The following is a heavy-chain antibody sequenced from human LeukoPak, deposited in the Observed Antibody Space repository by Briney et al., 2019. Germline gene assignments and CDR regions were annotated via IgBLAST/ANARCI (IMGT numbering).Heavy chain of an antibody. CDR3: ASAVAGAYYFDY. CDR1: GFTFSDCY. Sequence: PGGSLRLSCAASGFTFSDCYMSWIRQAPGKGLEWVSYISSSGSTIYYADSVKGRFTISTDNAKNSLYLQMNSLRAEDTAVYYCASAVAGAYYFDYWGQGTLVTVSS. CDR2: ISSSGSTI. J-gene: IGHJ4*02. D-gene: IGHD6-19*01. V-gene: IGHV3-11*01.